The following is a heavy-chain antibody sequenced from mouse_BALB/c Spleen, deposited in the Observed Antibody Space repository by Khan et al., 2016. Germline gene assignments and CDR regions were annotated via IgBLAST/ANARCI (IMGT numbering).Heavy chain of an antibody. D-gene: IGHD2-4*01. CDR1: GFSLTNSG. CDR3: ARDDQDYDAWFAS. V-gene: IGHV2-9*02. CDR2: IWPGGST. Sequence: QVQLKESGPGLVAPSQSLSITCTVSGFSLTNSGVHWIRQPPGKGLEWLGVIWPGGSTAYNSALMSRLSITKDNSQNQVFLKMIRLQTDDTAMYYCARDDQDYDAWFASWGQGTLVIVSA. J-gene: IGHJ3*01.